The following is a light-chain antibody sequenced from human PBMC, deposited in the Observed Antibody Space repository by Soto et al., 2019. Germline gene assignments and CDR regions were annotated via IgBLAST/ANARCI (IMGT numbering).Light chain of an antibody. V-gene: IGKV1-5*03. J-gene: IGKJ2*01. CDR3: QQYNSYLYT. Sequence: DIQMTQSPSTLSASVGDRVTITCRASQSISSWLAWYQQKPGKAPKLLIYKTSSLESVVPSRFSGSGSGTDFTLTISSLHPDDFATYYCQQYNSYLYTFGQGTKRDIK. CDR2: KTS. CDR1: QSISSW.